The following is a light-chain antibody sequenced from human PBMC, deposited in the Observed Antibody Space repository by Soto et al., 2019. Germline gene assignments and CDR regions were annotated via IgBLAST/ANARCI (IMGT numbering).Light chain of an antibody. V-gene: IGKV3-11*01. CDR1: QSVSSY. CDR2: DAS. CDR3: KQRSNWPLT. Sequence: EIVLTQSPATLSLSPGERATLSCRASQSVSSYLAWYQQKPGQAPRLLIYDASNRATGITARFSGSGSGTDCTLTISSLEPEDFAVYYCKQRSNWPLTFGGGTKVEIK. J-gene: IGKJ4*01.